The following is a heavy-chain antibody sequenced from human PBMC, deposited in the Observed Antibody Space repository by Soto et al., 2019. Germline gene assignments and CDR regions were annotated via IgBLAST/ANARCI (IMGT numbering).Heavy chain of an antibody. V-gene: IGHV3-33*01. J-gene: IGHJ4*02. D-gene: IGHD3-22*01. CDR3: AREPYHYDISGFFAY. Sequence: PGGSLRLSCAASGFTFSSHGMHWVRQAPGKGLEWVAVIWYDGNNKYYADSVKGRLTISRDNSKNTLYLQMNSLRAEDTAVYYCAREPYHYDISGFFAYWGQGALVTVSS. CDR1: GFTFSSHG. CDR2: IWYDGNNK.